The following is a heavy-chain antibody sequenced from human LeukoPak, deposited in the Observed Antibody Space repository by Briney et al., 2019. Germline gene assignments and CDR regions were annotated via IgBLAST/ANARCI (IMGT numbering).Heavy chain of an antibody. V-gene: IGHV4-30-4*01. J-gene: IGHJ5*02. CDR2: IYYSGST. CDR3: ARDGEHSYGGFDP. D-gene: IGHD5-18*01. Sequence: PSETLSLTCTVSGGSIGSGDYYWSWIRQPPGKGLEWIGYIYYSGSTYYNPSLESRVTISVDTSKNQFSLKLSSVTAADTAVYYCARDGEHSYGGFDPWGQGTLVTVSP. CDR1: GGSIGSGDYY.